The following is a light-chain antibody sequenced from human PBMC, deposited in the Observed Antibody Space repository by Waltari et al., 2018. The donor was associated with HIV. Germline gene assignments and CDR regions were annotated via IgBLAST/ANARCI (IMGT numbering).Light chain of an antibody. CDR2: EDN. J-gene: IGLJ2*01. V-gene: IGLV6-57*01. CDR1: SGNIASNY. Sequence: NFMLTQPHSVSESPEKTVTISCTRSSGNIASNYVQWYQRRPGSSPTTVIYEDNQRPSGVPDLFSGSIDSSSNSASLTISGLKTEEEADYYCQSYDSSNRVVFGGGTKLTVL. CDR3: QSYDSSNRVV.